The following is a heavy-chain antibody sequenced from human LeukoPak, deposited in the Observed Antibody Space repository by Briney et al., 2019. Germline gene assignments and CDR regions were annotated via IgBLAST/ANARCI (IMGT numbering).Heavy chain of an antibody. D-gene: IGHD6-6*01. CDR3: AREFGYITSGAGY. CDR1: GFTFSRYS. J-gene: IGHJ4*02. V-gene: IGHV3-21*01. CDR2: MSVNSGLI. Sequence: PGGSLRLSCAASGFTFSRYSMNWVRQAPGKGLEWVSSMSVNSGLIYHADSVKGRFTVSRDNAKNSLYLQMNSLRAEDTAVYYCAREFGYITSGAGYWGQGTLVTVSS.